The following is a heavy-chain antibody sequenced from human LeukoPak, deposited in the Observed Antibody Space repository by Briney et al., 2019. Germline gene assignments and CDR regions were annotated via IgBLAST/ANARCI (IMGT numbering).Heavy chain of an antibody. CDR1: GFTFSSYS. J-gene: IGHJ4*02. CDR3: ARDGRYCSGGSCYETFDY. V-gene: IGHV3-21*01. CDR2: ISSSSSYI. D-gene: IGHD2-15*01. Sequence: GGSLRLSCAASGFTFSSYSMNWVRQAPGKGLEWVSSISSSSSYIYYADSVKGRFTISRDNAKNSLYLQMNSLRAEDTAVYYCARDGRYCSGGSCYETFDYWGQGTLVTVSS.